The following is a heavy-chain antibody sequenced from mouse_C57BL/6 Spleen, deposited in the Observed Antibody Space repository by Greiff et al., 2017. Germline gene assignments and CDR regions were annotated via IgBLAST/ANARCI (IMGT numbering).Heavy chain of an antibody. D-gene: IGHD3-2*02. CDR1: GFNIKDYY. J-gene: IGHJ2*01. CDR2: IDPEDGDT. V-gene: IGHV14-1*01. CDR3: TTGDSSCYECDY. Sequence: EVQLQQSGAELVRPGASVKLSCTASGFNIKDYYMHWVKQRPEQGLEWIGRIDPEDGDTEYAPKFQGKATMTADKSSNTAYLQLSSLTSEDPAVYYCTTGDSSCYECDYWGQGTTLTVSS.